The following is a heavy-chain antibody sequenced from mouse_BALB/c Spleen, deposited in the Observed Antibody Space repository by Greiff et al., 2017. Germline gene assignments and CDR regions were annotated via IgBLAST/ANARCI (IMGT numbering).Heavy chain of an antibody. Sequence: VQLQQSGAELVRPGTSVKISCKASGYTFTNYWLGWVKQRPGHGLEWIGDIYPGGGYTNYNEKFKGKATLTADTSSSTAYMQLSSLTSEDSAVYFCARRRLRFNYFDYWGQGTTLTVSS. J-gene: IGHJ2*01. CDR1: GYTFTNYW. D-gene: IGHD1-1*01. V-gene: IGHV1-63*02. CDR3: ARRRLRFNYFDY. CDR2: IYPGGGYT.